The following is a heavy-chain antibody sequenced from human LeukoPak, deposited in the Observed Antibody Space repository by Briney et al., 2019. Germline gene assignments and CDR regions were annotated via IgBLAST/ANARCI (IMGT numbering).Heavy chain of an antibody. CDR1: GGTFRSYA. D-gene: IGHD3-22*01. J-gene: IGHJ4*02. V-gene: IGHV1-69*13. CDR2: LLPMFGTT. CDR3: ARQYDNSGYYFDY. Sequence: SVKVSCKASGGTFRSYAITWVRQAPGQGLEYVGGLLPMFGTTDYTQKFQGRVSITADESTSTAYMELSSLRSDDTAVYYCARQYDNSGYYFDYWGQGTLVTVSS.